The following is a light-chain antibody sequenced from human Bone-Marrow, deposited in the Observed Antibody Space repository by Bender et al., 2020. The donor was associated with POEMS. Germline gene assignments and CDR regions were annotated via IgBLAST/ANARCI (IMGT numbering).Light chain of an antibody. CDR3: ATWDDSLNGDVV. V-gene: IGLV2-14*01. J-gene: IGLJ2*01. Sequence: QSALTQPASVSGSPGQSITISCTGTSSDIGNYNYVSWYQQHPGKAPKLLVYDVSHRPSGVSNRFSGSKSGSTASLTISGLQSEDEADYYCATWDDSLNGDVVFGGGTKLTVL. CDR2: DVS. CDR1: SSDIGNYNY.